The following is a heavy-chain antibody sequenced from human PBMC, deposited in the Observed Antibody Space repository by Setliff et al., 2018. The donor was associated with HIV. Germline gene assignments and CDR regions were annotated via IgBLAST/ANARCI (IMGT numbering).Heavy chain of an antibody. Sequence: SETLSLTCTVSGGSISSGSYYWSWIRQPAGKGLEWIGRIYTSGSTNYNPSLKSRVTISVDTSKNQFSLKLSSVTAADTAVYYCARGPGGTVPKPLDAFDIWGQGTMVTVSS. D-gene: IGHD1-1*01. CDR2: IYTSGST. V-gene: IGHV4-61*02. CDR3: ARGPGGTVPKPLDAFDI. CDR1: GGSISSGSYY. J-gene: IGHJ3*02.